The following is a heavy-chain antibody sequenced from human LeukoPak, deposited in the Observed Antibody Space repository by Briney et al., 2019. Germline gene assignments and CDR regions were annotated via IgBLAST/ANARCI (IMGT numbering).Heavy chain of an antibody. J-gene: IGHJ4*02. D-gene: IGHD5-18*01. Sequence: ASVKVSCKASGGTFSSYAISWVRQAPGQGLEWMGGIIPIFGTANYAQKLQGRVTITADKSTSTAYMELSSLRSEDTAVYYCARGSKEAGRGYGYWGQGTLVTVSS. CDR2: IIPIFGTA. CDR3: ARGSKEAGRGYGY. V-gene: IGHV1-69*06. CDR1: GGTFSSYA.